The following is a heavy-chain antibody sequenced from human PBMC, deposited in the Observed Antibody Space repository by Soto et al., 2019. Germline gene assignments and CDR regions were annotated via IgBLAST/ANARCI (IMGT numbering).Heavy chain of an antibody. Sequence: GGSLRLSCAASGFTFSSYAMSWVRQAPGKGLEWVSAISGSGGSTYYADSVKGRFTISRDNSKNTLYLQMNSLRAEDTAVYYCAKSSFYDFWPSHWFDPWGQGTLVTVSS. V-gene: IGHV3-23*01. D-gene: IGHD3-3*01. CDR2: ISGSGGST. CDR3: AKSSFYDFWPSHWFDP. CDR1: GFTFSSYA. J-gene: IGHJ5*02.